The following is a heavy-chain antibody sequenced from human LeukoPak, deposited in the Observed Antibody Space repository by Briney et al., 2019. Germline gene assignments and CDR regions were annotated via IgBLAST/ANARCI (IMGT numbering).Heavy chain of an antibody. D-gene: IGHD2-15*01. CDR2: INPNSGAT. CDR3: ARRTAIAATDYFDY. V-gene: IGHV1-2*02. CDR1: GFTFTGYY. J-gene: IGHJ4*02. Sequence: ASVLVFCKASGFTFTGYYIHWVRQAPGQGLEYMGWINPNSGATDYAQNFQGRVTVTGDTSISTVYMELSGLRSDDTAVYYCARRTAIAATDYFDYWGQGT.